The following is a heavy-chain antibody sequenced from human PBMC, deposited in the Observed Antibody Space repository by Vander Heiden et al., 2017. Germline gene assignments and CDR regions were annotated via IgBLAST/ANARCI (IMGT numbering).Heavy chain of an antibody. V-gene: IGHV3-53*01. J-gene: IGHJ5*02. CDR3: AVYTYSSDSRGFDP. CDR1: GFTVSSNY. Sequence: EVQLVESGGGLTQPGGSLRLSCAASGFTVSSNYMSWIRQAPGKGLGWVSVIYSGGSTYYADSVKGRFTTSRDNSKNTLYLQMSSLRAEDTAVYYCAVYTYSSDSRGFDPWGQGTLVTVAS. CDR2: IYSGGST. D-gene: IGHD3-22*01.